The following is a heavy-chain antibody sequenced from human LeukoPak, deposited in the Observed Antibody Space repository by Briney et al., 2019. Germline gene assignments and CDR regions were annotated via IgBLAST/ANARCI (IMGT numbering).Heavy chain of an antibody. CDR3: AKFRLSMVRGVKGDYFDY. D-gene: IGHD3-10*01. V-gene: IGHV3-21*01. J-gene: IGHJ4*02. CDR2: ISSSSSSYI. CDR1: GFTFSSYS. Sequence: GGSLRLSCAASGFTFSSYSMNWVRQAPGKGLEWVSSISSSSSSYIYYADSVKGRFTISRDNAKNSLYLQMNSLRAEDTAVYYCAKFRLSMVRGVKGDYFDYWGQGTLVTVSS.